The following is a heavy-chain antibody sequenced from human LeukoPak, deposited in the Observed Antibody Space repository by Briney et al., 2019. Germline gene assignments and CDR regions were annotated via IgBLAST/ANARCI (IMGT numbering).Heavy chain of an antibody. CDR3: ARGGYSDSYGPYYFDS. Sequence: PSETLSLTCTVSGDSINNYYWSWIRQPPGRNLEWIGYISYSGNTNNSPFFKSRATMSIGTSENLFSLKLTSVTAADTAVYYCARGGYSDSYGPYYFDSWGQGTLITVSS. CDR1: GDSINNYY. V-gene: IGHV4-59*13. J-gene: IGHJ4*02. D-gene: IGHD5-18*01. CDR2: ISYSGNT.